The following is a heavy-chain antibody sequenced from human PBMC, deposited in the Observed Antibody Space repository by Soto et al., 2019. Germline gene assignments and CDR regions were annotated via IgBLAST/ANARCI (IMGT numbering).Heavy chain of an antibody. Sequence: EVQLLESGGGLVQPGGSLRLSCAASGITFNNYGMNWVRQAPGKGLEWVSGISGSGGRTYYADSVKGRFTISRDNSKNTVYLQMNSLRAEDTAVYHCAKDEWSYYALGSYYLDVWGKGTTVTVSS. V-gene: IGHV3-23*01. J-gene: IGHJ6*03. CDR3: AKDEWSYYALGSYYLDV. D-gene: IGHD3-10*01. CDR1: GITFNNYG. CDR2: ISGSGGRT.